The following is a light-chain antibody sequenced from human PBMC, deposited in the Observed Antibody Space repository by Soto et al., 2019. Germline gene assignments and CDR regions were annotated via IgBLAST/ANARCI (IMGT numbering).Light chain of an antibody. J-gene: IGKJ2*01. CDR2: KVS. CDR3: MQGTHWPPST. V-gene: IGKV2-30*01. CDR1: QSLAYSDGNTY. Sequence: DVVMTQSPLSLPVTLGQPASISCRSSQSLAYSDGNTYLNWFQQRPGQSPRRLIYKVSNRDYGVPDRFSGSWSGTDFTLKISRVDAEDVGVYSCMQGTHWPPSTFGQGTKLEIK.